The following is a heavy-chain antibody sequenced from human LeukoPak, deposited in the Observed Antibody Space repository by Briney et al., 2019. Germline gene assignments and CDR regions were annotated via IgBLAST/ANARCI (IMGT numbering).Heavy chain of an antibody. J-gene: IGHJ6*02. Sequence: SVRVSCKASGGTFSSYAISWVRQAPGQGLEWMGRIIPILGIANYAQKFQGRVTITADKSTSTAYMELSSLRSEDTAVYYCARDLRGYGMDVWGQGTTVTVS. CDR3: ARDLRGYGMDV. V-gene: IGHV1-69*04. CDR1: GGTFSSYA. D-gene: IGHD3-10*01. CDR2: IIPILGIA.